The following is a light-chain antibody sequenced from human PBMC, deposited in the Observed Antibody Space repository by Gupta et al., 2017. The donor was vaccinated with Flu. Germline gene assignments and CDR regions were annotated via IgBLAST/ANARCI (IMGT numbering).Light chain of an antibody. Sequence: SYELTQPPSLSVSPGQTAKITCSGDTLSNQYTYWYQQKPGQAPVLVIFKDTERPSGIPERFSGSNSGTTVTLTISGVQAEDEADYYCQSADNSGTYVVFGGGTRLTVL. CDR2: KDT. CDR1: TLSNQY. V-gene: IGLV3-25*03. J-gene: IGLJ3*02. CDR3: QSADNSGTYVV.